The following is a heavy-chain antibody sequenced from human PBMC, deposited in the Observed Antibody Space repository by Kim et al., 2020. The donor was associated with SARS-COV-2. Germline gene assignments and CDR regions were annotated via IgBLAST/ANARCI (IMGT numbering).Heavy chain of an antibody. V-gene: IGHV3-23*01. CDR2: RR. J-gene: IGHJ4*02. D-gene: IGHD3-16*01. Sequence: RRYNAGSVEGRFTISRDKSKNTQYVQRNRLRAEDTAVYYCAKDPVAGGNYWGQGTLVTVSS. CDR3: AKDPVAGGNY.